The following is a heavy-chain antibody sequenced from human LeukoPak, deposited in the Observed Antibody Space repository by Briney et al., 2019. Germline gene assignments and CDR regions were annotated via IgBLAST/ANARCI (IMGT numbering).Heavy chain of an antibody. CDR3: ARRGSSSVYYYYYYMDV. J-gene: IGHJ6*03. CDR2: INPNSGGT. Sequence: ASVKVSCKASGYTFTGYYMHWVRQAPGQGLEWMGWINPNSGGTNYAQKFQGWVTMTRDTSISTAYMELSRLRSDDTAVYYCARRGSSSVYYYYYYMDVWGKGTTVTVS. CDR1: GYTFTGYY. D-gene: IGHD6-6*01. V-gene: IGHV1-2*04.